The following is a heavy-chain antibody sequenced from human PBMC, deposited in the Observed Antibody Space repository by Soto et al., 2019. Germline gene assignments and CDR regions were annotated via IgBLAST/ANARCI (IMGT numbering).Heavy chain of an antibody. D-gene: IGHD2-15*01. V-gene: IGHV3-9*02. CDR1: GSSSDPFT. CDR2: LSWDRSTV. Sequence: GGSLRLSCVASGSSSDPFTMHWVRELPGKGLEWVAGLSWDRSTVAYADSVQGRFTISRDHAKYSVDLLVDSLRPDDTALYFCAVSSPDIVVLPSSIYFTSWGPGTQVTVSS. CDR3: AVSSPDIVVLPSSIYFTS. J-gene: IGHJ4*02.